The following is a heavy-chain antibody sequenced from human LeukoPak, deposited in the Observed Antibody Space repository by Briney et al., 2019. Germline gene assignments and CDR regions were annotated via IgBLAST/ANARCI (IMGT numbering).Heavy chain of an antibody. Sequence: GASVKVSCKASGYTFDSYGISWVRQAPGQGLEYMGWISAYNGNTNYAQRLQGRVTLTTDTSTNTAYMDLRSLKSDDTAVYYCARAHPRVPAAKLADYWGLGTLVTVSS. V-gene: IGHV1-18*01. J-gene: IGHJ4*02. CDR2: ISAYNGNT. CDR3: ARAHPRVPAAKLADY. D-gene: IGHD2-2*01. CDR1: GYTFDSYG.